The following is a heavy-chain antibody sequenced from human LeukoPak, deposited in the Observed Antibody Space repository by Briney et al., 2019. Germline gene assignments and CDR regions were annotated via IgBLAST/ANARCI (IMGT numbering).Heavy chain of an antibody. D-gene: IGHD3-16*02. J-gene: IGHJ4*02. CDR1: GFTFSSYW. V-gene: IGHV3-7*01. CDR3: ARDVQDDYVWGSYRYWDY. CDR2: IKQDGSEK. Sequence: GGSLILSCAASGFTFSSYWMSWVRQAPGKGLEWVANIKQDGSEKYYVDSVKGRFTISRDNAKNSLYLQMNSLRAEDTAVYYCARDVQDDYVWGSYRYWDYWGQGTLVTVSS.